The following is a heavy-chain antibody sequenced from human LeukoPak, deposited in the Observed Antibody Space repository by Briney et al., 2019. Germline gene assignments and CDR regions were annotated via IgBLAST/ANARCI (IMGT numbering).Heavy chain of an antibody. CDR1: GGSISSYY. V-gene: IGHV4-59*01. D-gene: IGHD3-22*01. CDR2: IYYSGST. Sequence: SETLSLTCTVSGGSISSYYWSWIRQPPGKGLEWIGYIYYSGSTNYNPSLKSRVTISVDTSKNQFSLKLSSVTAADTAVYYCASTSYYYDSSGLFDYWGQGTWSPSPQ. CDR3: ASTSYYYDSSGLFDY. J-gene: IGHJ4*02.